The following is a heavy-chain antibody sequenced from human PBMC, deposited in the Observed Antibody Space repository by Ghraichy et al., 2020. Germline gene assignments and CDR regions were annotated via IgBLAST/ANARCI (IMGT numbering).Heavy chain of an antibody. J-gene: IGHJ6*02. CDR3: ARAPFEYYYDSSGYFGALGYGMDV. D-gene: IGHD3-22*01. V-gene: IGHV1-69*13. CDR1: GGTFSSYA. Sequence: SVKVSCKASGGTFSSYAISWVRQAPGQWLEWMGGIIPIFGTANYAQKFQGRVTITADESTSTAYMELSSLRSEDTAVYYCARAPFEYYYDSSGYFGALGYGMDVWGQGTTVTVSS. CDR2: IIPIFGTA.